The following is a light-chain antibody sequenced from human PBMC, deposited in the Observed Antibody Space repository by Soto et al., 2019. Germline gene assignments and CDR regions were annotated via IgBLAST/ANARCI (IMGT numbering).Light chain of an antibody. CDR1: ISDVGGYNY. CDR3: CSYAGSYTRV. CDR2: DVV. V-gene: IGLV2-11*01. J-gene: IGLJ1*01. Sequence: SVPSLPRAVRGSPGQSVTISCTGTISDVGGYNYFSWYQQHPGKSPKLMIYDVVKRPSGVPDRFSGSKSDNTASLTISGLQAEDEADYYCCSYAGSYTRVFGTGTEVTAL.